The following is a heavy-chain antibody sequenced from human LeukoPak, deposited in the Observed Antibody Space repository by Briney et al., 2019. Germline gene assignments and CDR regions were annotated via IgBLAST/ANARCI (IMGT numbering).Heavy chain of an antibody. D-gene: IGHD3-22*01. J-gene: IGHJ6*02. CDR2: ISYDGSNK. Sequence: GRSPRLSCAASGFTFSSYAMHWVRQAPGKGLEWVAVISYDGSNKYYADSVKGRFTISRDNSKNTLYLQMNSLRAEDTAVYYCARDFPDYYDSSGYNYYYYYGMDVWGQGTTVTVSS. V-gene: IGHV3-30-3*01. CDR3: ARDFPDYYDSSGYNYYYYYGMDV. CDR1: GFTFSSYA.